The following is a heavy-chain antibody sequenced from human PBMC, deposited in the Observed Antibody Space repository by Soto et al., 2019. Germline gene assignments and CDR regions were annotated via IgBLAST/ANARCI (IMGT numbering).Heavy chain of an antibody. CDR2: IYPGDSDT. Sequence: GESLKSSCKGSGYSFTSYWIGWVRQMPGKGLECMGIIYPGDSDTRYSPSFQGQVTISADKSISTAYLQWSSLKASDTAMYYCARPRYPGRGYYGMDVSGQGTTVTVSS. J-gene: IGHJ6*02. CDR1: GYSFTSYW. CDR3: ARPRYPGRGYYGMDV. V-gene: IGHV5-51*01. D-gene: IGHD2-15*01.